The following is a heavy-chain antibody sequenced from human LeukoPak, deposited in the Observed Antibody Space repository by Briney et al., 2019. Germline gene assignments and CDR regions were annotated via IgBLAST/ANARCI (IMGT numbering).Heavy chain of an antibody. D-gene: IGHD2-15*01. V-gene: IGHV4-59*08. CDR3: ARLNCSGGSCYSVDH. Sequence: SETPSLTCTVSGGSISSYYWSWIRQHPGKGLEWIGYIYYSGSTYYNPSLKSRVTISVDTYKNQFSLKLSSVPAADTAVYYCARLNCSGGSCYSVDHWGQGTLVTVSS. J-gene: IGHJ5*02. CDR1: GGSISSYY. CDR2: IYYSGST.